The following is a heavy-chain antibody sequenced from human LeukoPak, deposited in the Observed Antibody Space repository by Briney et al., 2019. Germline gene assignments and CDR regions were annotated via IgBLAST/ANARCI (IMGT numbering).Heavy chain of an antibody. D-gene: IGHD2-2*01. CDR1: GFNFRTFA. V-gene: IGHV3-30*18. CDR2: SSSDGKNN. CDR3: AKDYLGSSRSMDS. J-gene: IGHJ4*02. Sequence: HPGGSLRLSCVASGFNFRTFAICWVRQAPGKGLEWVAGSSSDGKNNFYVDSAKGRFTVSRDYSKNTLYLQMNNLRTEDTAVYFCAKDYLGSSRSMDSWGRGTLVTVSS.